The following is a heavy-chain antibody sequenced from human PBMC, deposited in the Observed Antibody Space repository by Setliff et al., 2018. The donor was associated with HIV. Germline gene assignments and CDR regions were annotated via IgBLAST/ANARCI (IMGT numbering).Heavy chain of an antibody. CDR2: IDADNGNT. CDR1: GYTLTSYA. D-gene: IGHD2-2*01. CDR3: ARGLGSTRFDP. J-gene: IGHJ5*02. V-gene: IGHV1-18*01. Sequence: ASVKVSCKASGYTLTSYAITWVRQAPGQGLEWVGWIDADNGNTNYAQKLQGRVTMTTDTSTSTAYMELRSLRSDDTAVYYCARGLGSTRFDPWGQGTLVTVSS.